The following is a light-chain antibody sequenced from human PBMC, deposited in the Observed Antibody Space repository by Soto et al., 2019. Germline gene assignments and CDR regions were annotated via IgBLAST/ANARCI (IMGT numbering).Light chain of an antibody. Sequence: DIQMTQSPSSLSASVEDRGIISGRAGQSISNHLNWYQQKPGKAPKLLIFAASSLQSGVPSRFSGSRSGPDFTLTIRSLQPEDSATYYCQQSYSSPPTSGQGTQLDIK. V-gene: IGKV1-39*01. CDR1: QSISNH. J-gene: IGKJ1*01. CDR3: QQSYSSPPT. CDR2: AAS.